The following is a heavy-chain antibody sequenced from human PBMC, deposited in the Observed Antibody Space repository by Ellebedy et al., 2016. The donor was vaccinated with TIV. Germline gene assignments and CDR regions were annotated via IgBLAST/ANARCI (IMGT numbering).Heavy chain of an antibody. D-gene: IGHD7-27*01. CDR2: ISNTGSTI. Sequence: GESLKISXAASGFTFSSYTMNWVRQAPGKGLEWVSYISNTGSTIYSADSVKGRFTISRDHTKNSVYLQMNSLRAEDTAVYYCVSGLGMPPGFFGYWGLGSLVTVST. CDR3: VSGLGMPPGFFGY. CDR1: GFTFSSYT. V-gene: IGHV3-48*04. J-gene: IGHJ4*02.